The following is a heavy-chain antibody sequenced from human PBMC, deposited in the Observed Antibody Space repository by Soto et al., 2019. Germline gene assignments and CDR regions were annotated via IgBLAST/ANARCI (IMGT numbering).Heavy chain of an antibody. Sequence: QVQLVQSGAEVQKPGSSVKVSCRTSGGTFSNYAISWVRQAPGQGLEWMGGIVPIFGTATYAQKFQGRVTITADESTSTAYMELSSLRSDDTAVYYCVSPTGKLDYWGQGTLVTVSS. J-gene: IGHJ4*02. V-gene: IGHV1-69*01. D-gene: IGHD2-8*02. CDR3: VSPTGKLDY. CDR1: GGTFSNYA. CDR2: IVPIFGTA.